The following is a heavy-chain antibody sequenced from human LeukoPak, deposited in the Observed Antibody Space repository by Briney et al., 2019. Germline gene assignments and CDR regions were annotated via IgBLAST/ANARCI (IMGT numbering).Heavy chain of an antibody. CDR1: GFTVSGGY. V-gene: IGHV3-53*01. J-gene: IGHJ4*02. CDR3: ARGRQNYGDYPY. D-gene: IGHD4-17*01. CDR2: LYYSVST. Sequence: PGGSLRLSCVVSGFTVSGGYISWFRQAPGKGLEWVSVLYYSVSTFYKDSVKGRFTTSGDNFKNTVYLQMNSLRAEDTAVYYCARGRQNYGDYPYWGQGTLVTVSS.